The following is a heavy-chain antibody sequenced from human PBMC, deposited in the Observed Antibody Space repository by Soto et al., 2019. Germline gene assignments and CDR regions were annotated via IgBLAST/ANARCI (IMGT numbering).Heavy chain of an antibody. J-gene: IGHJ6*02. D-gene: IGHD3-22*01. Sequence: EVQLVESGGGLVQPGGSLRLSCAASGFSFSDHYMDWVRQAPGKGLEWVGRIRDKEHRYRTEYAASVKGRFTMSRDDSKSSLFLQMNSLKTEDTAVYYCVRVYYYEAGGKHNMDVWGQGTTVTVSS. CDR2: IRDKEHRYRT. CDR3: VRVYYYEAGGKHNMDV. CDR1: GFSFSDHY. V-gene: IGHV3-72*01.